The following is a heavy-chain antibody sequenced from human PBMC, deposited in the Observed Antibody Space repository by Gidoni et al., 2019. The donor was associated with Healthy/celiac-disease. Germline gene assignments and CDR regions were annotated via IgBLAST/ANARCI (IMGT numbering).Heavy chain of an antibody. J-gene: IGHJ6*02. Sequence: EVQLVASGGGLVKPGGSLRLSCAASGFTFSSYSMNWVRQAPGKGLEWVSSISSSSSYIYYADSVKGRFTISRDNAKNSLYLQMNSLRAEDTAVYYCARDQEEYYYYYGMDVWGQGTTVTVSS. V-gene: IGHV3-21*01. CDR1: GFTFSSYS. CDR2: ISSSSSYI. CDR3: ARDQEEYYYYYGMDV.